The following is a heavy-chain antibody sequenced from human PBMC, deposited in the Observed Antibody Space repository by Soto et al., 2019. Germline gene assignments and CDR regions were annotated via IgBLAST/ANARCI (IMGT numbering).Heavy chain of an antibody. D-gene: IGHD1-1*01. CDR1: GHTFNSDD. V-gene: IGHV1-8*01. Sequence: ASVKVSCKASGHTFNSDDISWVRQATGQGLEWMGWMNPYSGNTDYAQKFQGRVTMTRNTSISTAYMELSSLRSEDTAVYYCARVLAGVKATYKWNGPEIWGQGTMVTVSS. CDR2: MNPYSGNT. CDR3: ARVLAGVKATYKWNGPEI. J-gene: IGHJ3*02.